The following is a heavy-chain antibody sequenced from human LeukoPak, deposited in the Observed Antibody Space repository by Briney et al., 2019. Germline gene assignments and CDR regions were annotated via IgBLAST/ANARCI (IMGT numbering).Heavy chain of an antibody. D-gene: IGHD6-13*01. Sequence: PGGSLRLSCAASGFTVSSNYTSWVRQSPAKGLEWVSVIYSGGNTYYADSVKGRFTVSIDNSKNTWYLQMNSLRAEDTAVYYCARALGAAAGTWGQGTLVTVSS. CDR3: ARALGAAAGT. CDR1: GFTVSSNY. V-gene: IGHV3-53*01. CDR2: IYSGGNT. J-gene: IGHJ5*02.